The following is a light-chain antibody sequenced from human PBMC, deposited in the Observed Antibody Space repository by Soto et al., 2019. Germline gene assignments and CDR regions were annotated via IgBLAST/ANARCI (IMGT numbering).Light chain of an antibody. CDR2: GAS. CDR3: QQYGSSGT. J-gene: IGKJ1*01. V-gene: IGKV3-20*01. CDR1: QSVSSSY. Sequence: EIVLMQSPGTLSLSPGDRATLSCRASQSVSSSYLTWYQQKPGQAPRLLIYGASNRATGIPDRFSGSGSGTDFTLTISRLEPEDFAVYYCQQYGSSGTFGQGTKVDIK.